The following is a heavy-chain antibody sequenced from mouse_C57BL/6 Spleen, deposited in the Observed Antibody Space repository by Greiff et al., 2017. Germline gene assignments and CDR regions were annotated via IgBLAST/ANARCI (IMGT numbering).Heavy chain of an antibody. CDR1: GFNIKDDY. D-gene: IGHD1-1*01. V-gene: IGHV14-4*01. J-gene: IGHJ1*03. CDR2: IDPENGDT. CDR3: TTNRYYGSSYRWYFEV. Sequence: VQLKQSGAELVRPGASVKLSCTASGFNIKDDYMHWVMQRPEQGLEWIGWIDPENGDTEYASKFQGKATITADPSSNTAYLQLSSLTSEDTAVYYGTTNRYYGSSYRWYFEVWGTGTTVTVSS.